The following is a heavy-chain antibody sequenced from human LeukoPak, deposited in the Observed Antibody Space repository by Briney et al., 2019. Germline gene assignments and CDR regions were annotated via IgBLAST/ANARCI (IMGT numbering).Heavy chain of an antibody. Sequence: SETLSLTCAVYGGSFSGYYWSWIRQPPGKGLEWIGYIYHSGSTNYNPSLKSRITISVDTSKNQFSLKLSSVTAADTAVYYCAREGQLWSIDYWGQGTLVTVSS. V-gene: IGHV4-59*01. CDR3: AREGQLWSIDY. D-gene: IGHD1-1*01. CDR1: GGSFSGYY. CDR2: IYHSGST. J-gene: IGHJ4*02.